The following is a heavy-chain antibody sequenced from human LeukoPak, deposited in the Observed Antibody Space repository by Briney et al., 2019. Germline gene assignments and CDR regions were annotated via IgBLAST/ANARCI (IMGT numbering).Heavy chain of an antibody. J-gene: IGHJ4*02. CDR1: GGSFSGYY. CDR3: AKDSRSSWYY. CDR2: ISGSGGST. V-gene: IGHV3-23*01. Sequence: ETLSLTCAVYGGSFSGYYWSWVRQAPGKGLEWVSAISGSGGSTYYADSVKGRFTISRDNSKNTLYLQMNSLRAEDTAVYYCAKDSRSSWYYWGQGTLVTVSS. D-gene: IGHD6-13*01.